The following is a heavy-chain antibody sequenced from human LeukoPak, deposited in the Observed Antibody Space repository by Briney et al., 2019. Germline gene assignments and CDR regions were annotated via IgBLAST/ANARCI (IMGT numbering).Heavy chain of an antibody. CDR1: GFTFSSYT. D-gene: IGHD2-21*02. CDR3: ARDSDWAFDN. CDR2: ISSSSSTI. V-gene: IGHV3-48*02. Sequence: GGSLRLSCAASGFTFSSYTMNWVRQAPGKGLEWVSYISSSSSTIYYADSVKGRFTISRDNAKNVLYLQMNRLRDGDTAVYYCARDSDWAFDNWGQGTLVTVSS. J-gene: IGHJ4*02.